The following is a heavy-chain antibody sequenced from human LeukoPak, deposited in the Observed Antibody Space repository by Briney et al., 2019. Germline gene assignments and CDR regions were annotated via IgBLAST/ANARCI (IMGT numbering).Heavy chain of an antibody. J-gene: IGHJ4*02. CDR3: AIIYLIVGATTFDY. Sequence: GGSLRLSCAASGFTFSSYSMNWVRQAPGKGLEWVSAISGSGGSTYYADSVKGRFTISRDNAKNSLYLQMNSLRAEDTAVYYCAIIYLIVGATTFDYWGQGTLVTVSS. V-gene: IGHV3-21*01. CDR2: ISGSGGST. CDR1: GFTFSSYS. D-gene: IGHD1-26*01.